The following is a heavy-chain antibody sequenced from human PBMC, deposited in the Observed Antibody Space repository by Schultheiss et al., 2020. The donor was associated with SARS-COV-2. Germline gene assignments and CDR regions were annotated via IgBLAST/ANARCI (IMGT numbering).Heavy chain of an antibody. CDR1: EFTFSSYG. V-gene: IGHV3-30*12. Sequence: GGSLRLSCAASEFTFSSYGMHWVRQAPGKGLEWVAVISYDGSNKYYADSVKGRFTNSRDNAKNSLFLQMDSLRVEDTAIYYCARGSGRDGSDPWGQGTLVTVSS. CDR3: ARGSGRDGSDP. D-gene: IGHD6-19*01. CDR2: ISYDGSNK. J-gene: IGHJ5*02.